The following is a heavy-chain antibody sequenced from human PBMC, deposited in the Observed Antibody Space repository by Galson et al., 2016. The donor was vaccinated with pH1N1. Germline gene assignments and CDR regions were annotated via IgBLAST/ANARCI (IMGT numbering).Heavy chain of an antibody. CDR1: GSNSDYN. D-gene: IGHD4-17*01. CDR2: ISGSGGRK. J-gene: IGHJ3*02. CDR3: AKGGYGDCGLDVFDI. V-gene: IGHV3-23*01. Sequence: SLRLSCAASGSNSDYNMNWVRLAPGKGLEWVSSISGSGGRKHYADSVQGRFIISRDNSKNTLYLQMNSLRAGDTALYFCAKGGYGDCGLDVFDIWGQGTMVIVSS.